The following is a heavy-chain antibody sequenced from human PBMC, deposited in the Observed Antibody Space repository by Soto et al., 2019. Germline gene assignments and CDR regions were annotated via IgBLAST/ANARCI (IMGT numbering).Heavy chain of an antibody. CDR3: AKGRGYCSSTSCSREAYYYDGMDV. CDR2: ISYDGRNK. CDR1: GFTFSSYG. D-gene: IGHD2-2*01. V-gene: IGHV3-30*18. Sequence: QVQLVESGGGGVHTAGSLRLSCAASGFTFSSYGMHCVRQAPGTGLEWVAGISYDGRNKYNADSVKGRFTISRDNYKNTRYLQMNNLRAEETAVYHCAKGRGYCSSTSCSREAYYYDGMDVWGRGTTVTVSS. J-gene: IGHJ6*04.